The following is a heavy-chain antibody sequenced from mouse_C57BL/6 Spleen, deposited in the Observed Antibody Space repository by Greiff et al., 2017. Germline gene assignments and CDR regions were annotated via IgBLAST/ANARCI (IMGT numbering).Heavy chain of an antibody. Sequence: QVQLQQSGPGLVQPSQSLSITCTVSGFSLTSYGVHWVRQSPGKGLEWLGVIWSGGSTDYNAAFISRLSLSKDNSKSQVFFKMNSQQADDTAIYYCARDWLDYWGQGTTLTVSS. V-gene: IGHV2-2*01. D-gene: IGHD4-1*01. CDR2: IWSGGST. J-gene: IGHJ2*01. CDR3: ARDWLDY. CDR1: GFSLTSYG.